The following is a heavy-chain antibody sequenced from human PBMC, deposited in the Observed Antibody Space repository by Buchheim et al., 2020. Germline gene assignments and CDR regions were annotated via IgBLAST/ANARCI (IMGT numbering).Heavy chain of an antibody. Sequence: EVQLVESGGGLVQPGGSLRLSCVGSGFTFSSYWMSWVRLAPGKGLEWVANIKQDGSEKYIVDSVKGRFTISRDNPETSLYLQMNSLRAEDTAVYYCTRDADDHGDSFDYWGQGAL. D-gene: IGHD4-17*01. CDR3: TRDADDHGDSFDY. CDR1: GFTFSSYW. CDR2: IKQDGSEK. J-gene: IGHJ4*02. V-gene: IGHV3-7*01.